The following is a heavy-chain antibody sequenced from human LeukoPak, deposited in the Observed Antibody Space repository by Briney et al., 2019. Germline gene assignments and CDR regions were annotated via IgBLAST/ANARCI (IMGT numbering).Heavy chain of an antibody. CDR3: ARAPRVASTGRFDY. D-gene: IGHD6-13*01. J-gene: IGHJ4*02. V-gene: IGHV1-18*01. CDR1: GYSFTTYG. Sequence: GASVKASCKTSGYSFTTYGVNWVRQAPGQRLEWLGWISGYTGNTDYAQKFQGRVTMTTDTSTTTAYMELRSLRSDDTAVYYCARAPRVASTGRFDYWGQGTLVTVSS. CDR2: ISGYTGNT.